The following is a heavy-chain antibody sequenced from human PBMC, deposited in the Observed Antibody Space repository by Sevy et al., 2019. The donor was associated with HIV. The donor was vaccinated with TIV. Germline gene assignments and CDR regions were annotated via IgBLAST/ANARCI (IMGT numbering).Heavy chain of an antibody. V-gene: IGHV1-2*02. CDR2: INPKSGGT. Sequence: ASVKVSCKASGYTFTGYYLHWVRQAPGQGLEWRGWINPKSGGTNYAPKFQGRVTMTRDTSISTASMELSRLRSDDTAVYYCTRSAAEAKNFYCGGDCYSDYWGQGTLVTVSS. CDR1: GYTFTGYY. J-gene: IGHJ4*02. D-gene: IGHD2-21*02. CDR3: TRSAAEAKNFYCGGDCYSDY.